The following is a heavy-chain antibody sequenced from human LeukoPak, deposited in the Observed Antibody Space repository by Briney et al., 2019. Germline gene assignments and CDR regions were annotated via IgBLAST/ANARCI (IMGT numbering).Heavy chain of an antibody. J-gene: IGHJ4*02. CDR1: GGSISSYY. D-gene: IGHD1-1*01. V-gene: IGHV4-59*08. CDR2: IYYSGST. Sequence: SETLSLTCTVSGGSISSYYWSWIRQPPGKGLEWIGYIYYSGSTNYNPSLKSRVTISVDTSKNQFSLKLSSVTAADRALYFCARQTTSGYLDYWGQGTRVTVS. CDR3: ARQTTSGYLDY.